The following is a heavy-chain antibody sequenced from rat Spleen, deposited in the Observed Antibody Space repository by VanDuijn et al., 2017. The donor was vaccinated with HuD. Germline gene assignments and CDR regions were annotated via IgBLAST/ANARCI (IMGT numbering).Heavy chain of an antibody. D-gene: IGHD4-3*01. J-gene: IGHJ2*01. CDR1: GFTFSDYY. V-gene: IGHV5-29*01. CDR2: ISSEGRSS. CDR3: TRGRVYFGYTGFEY. Sequence: EVQLVESDGGLVQPGRSLKLSCAASGFTFSDYYMAWVRQAPTKGLEWVATISSEGRSSYYRDSVKGRFTISRDVTKTTLYRQMSSLRSEDTATYYCTRGRVYFGYTGFEYWGQGVMVTVSS.